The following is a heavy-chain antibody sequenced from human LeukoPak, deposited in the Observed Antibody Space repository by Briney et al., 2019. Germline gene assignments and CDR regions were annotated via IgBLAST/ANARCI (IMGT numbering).Heavy chain of an antibody. D-gene: IGHD3-3*01. CDR2: IKQDGSEK. V-gene: IGHV3-7*01. Sequence: PGGSLRLSCAASGFTFSSYWMSWVRQAPGKGLEWVANIKQDGSEKYYVDSVKGRFTISRDNAKNSLYLQMNSLRAEDTAVYYCARAAYDFWSGYPNSPNNWFDPWGQGTLVTVSS. CDR3: ARAAYDFWSGYPNSPNNWFDP. CDR1: GFTFSSYW. J-gene: IGHJ5*02.